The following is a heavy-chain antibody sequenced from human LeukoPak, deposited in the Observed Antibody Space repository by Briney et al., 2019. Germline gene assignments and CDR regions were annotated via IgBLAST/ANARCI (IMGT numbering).Heavy chain of an antibody. D-gene: IGHD3-10*01. Sequence: SQTLSLTCAVYGGSFSGYYWSWIRQPPGKGLEWIGEINHSGSTNYNPSLKSRVTISVDTSKNQFSLKLSSVTAADTAVYYCARRRLLWFGEPPSPYYFDYWGQGTLVTVSS. CDR3: ARRRLLWFGEPPSPYYFDY. V-gene: IGHV4-34*01. CDR2: INHSGST. J-gene: IGHJ4*02. CDR1: GGSFSGYY.